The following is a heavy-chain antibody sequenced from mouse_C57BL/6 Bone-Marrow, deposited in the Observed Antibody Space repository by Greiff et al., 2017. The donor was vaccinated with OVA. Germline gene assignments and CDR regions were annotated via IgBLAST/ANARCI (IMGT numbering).Heavy chain of an antibody. CDR2: IDPSDSET. CDR3: ARGAYYSNWRFAY. D-gene: IGHD2-5*01. J-gene: IGHJ3*01. CDR1: GYTFTSYW. V-gene: IGHV1-52*01. Sequence: QVQLQQPGAELVRPGSSVKLSCKASGYTFTSYWMHWVKQRPIQGLEWIGNIDPSDSETHYNQKFKDKATLTVDKSSSTAYMQLSSLTSEDSAVYYCARGAYYSNWRFAYWGQGTLVTVSA.